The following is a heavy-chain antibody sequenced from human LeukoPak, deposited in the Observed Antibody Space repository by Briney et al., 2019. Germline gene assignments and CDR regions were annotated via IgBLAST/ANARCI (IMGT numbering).Heavy chain of an antibody. J-gene: IGHJ5*02. CDR2: IYYGENG. Sequence: SETLSLTCTVSGGSISSGPYYWGWLRQPPGKGLEWIGNIYYGENGYYDPSLTSRVTISVDPSKNQFSLNLSSVTAADTAVYYCAPPPYYYEANGYSVAWGQGTLVTVSS. CDR3: APPPYYYEANGYSVA. D-gene: IGHD3-22*01. CDR1: GGSISSGPYY. V-gene: IGHV4-39*07.